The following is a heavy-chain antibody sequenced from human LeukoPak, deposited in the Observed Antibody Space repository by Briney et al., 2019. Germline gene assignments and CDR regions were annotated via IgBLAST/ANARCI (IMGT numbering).Heavy chain of an antibody. V-gene: IGHV3-30-3*01. D-gene: IGHD3-10*01. Sequence: GGSLRLSCAASGFTFSSYAMHRVRQAPGKGLEWVAVISYDGSNKYYADSVKGRFTISRDNSKNTLYLQMNSLRAEDTAVYYCARSRGSYYNSNYFDYWGQGTLVTVSS. CDR1: GFTFSSYA. CDR3: ARSRGSYYNSNYFDY. CDR2: ISYDGSNK. J-gene: IGHJ4*02.